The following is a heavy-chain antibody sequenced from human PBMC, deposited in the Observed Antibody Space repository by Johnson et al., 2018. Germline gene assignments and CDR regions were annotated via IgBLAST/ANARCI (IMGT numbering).Heavy chain of an antibody. CDR3: ARGWYPRGY. V-gene: IGHV4-34*01. Sequence: QVQLQQWGAGLLKPSETLSLICAVSGGSFSDYYWSWIRQSPGKGLEWIGEIDHSGSTNHNPSLKSRVTISVDTSKNPCSLKLTSVTAAGTAVYYCARGWYPRGYWGQGTLVTVSS. CDR2: IDHSGST. D-gene: IGHD6-13*01. CDR1: GGSFSDYY. J-gene: IGHJ1*01.